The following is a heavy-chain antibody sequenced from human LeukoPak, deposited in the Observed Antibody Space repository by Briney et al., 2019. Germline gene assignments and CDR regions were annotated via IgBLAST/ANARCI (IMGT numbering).Heavy chain of an antibody. CDR1: ADSFSSHY. Sequence: SETLSLTCAVSADSFSSHYWTWIRQPPGKGLEWIGYISYIGSTNYNPSLKSRVTISIDTSKNQFSLKLSSVTAADTAVYCCARDLVTVTKGFDIWGQGTMVSVSS. J-gene: IGHJ3*02. CDR3: ARDLVTVTKGFDI. V-gene: IGHV4-59*11. D-gene: IGHD4-17*01. CDR2: ISYIGST.